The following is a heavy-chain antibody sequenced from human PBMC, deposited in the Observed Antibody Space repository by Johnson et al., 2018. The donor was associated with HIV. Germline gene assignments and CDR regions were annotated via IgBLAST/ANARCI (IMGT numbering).Heavy chain of an antibody. CDR2: IKEDGSNK. CDR1: GFTFCRYW. J-gene: IGHJ3*02. D-gene: IGHD3-22*01. CDR3: AKGRDSSGIGAFDI. V-gene: IGHV3-7*01. Sequence: VPSGDSAGRLVQPGGSLRLSCSASGFTFCRYWMSWVRQAPGKGLEWVANIKEDGSNKKYADSVKGRFTISRDNSKNTLYLQMHSLRAEDTAVYYCAKGRDSSGIGAFDIWGQGTMVTVSS.